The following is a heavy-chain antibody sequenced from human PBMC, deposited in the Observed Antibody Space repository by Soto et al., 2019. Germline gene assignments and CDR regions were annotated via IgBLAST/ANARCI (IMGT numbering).Heavy chain of an antibody. CDR1: GYTFTSYG. Sequence: QVQLVQSGAEVKKPAASVKVSCKASGYTFTSYGISWVRQAPGQGLEWMGWISAYNGNTNYAQKLQGRVTMTTDTSTRTAYMELRSLRSDDTAVYYCARGGGDYGDFPSRGGYYGMDVWGQETTVTVSS. D-gene: IGHD4-17*01. V-gene: IGHV1-18*01. CDR2: ISAYNGNT. J-gene: IGHJ6*02. CDR3: ARGGGDYGDFPSRGGYYGMDV.